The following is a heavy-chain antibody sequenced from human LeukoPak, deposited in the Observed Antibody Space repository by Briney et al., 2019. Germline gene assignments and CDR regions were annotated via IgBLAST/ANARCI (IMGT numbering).Heavy chain of an antibody. J-gene: IGHJ6*02. CDR1: GFTFSDCY. Sequence: GGSLGLSCAASGFTFSDCYMSWIRQAPEKGLEWVSYINSSDNNIHYADSVRGRFTLSGDNAKKSLYLQMNSLRAGDTAVYNCARVWRGRVVATARYYGMDVWGQGTTVTVSS. V-gene: IGHV3-11*01. CDR2: INSSDNNI. D-gene: IGHD3-16*01. CDR3: ARVWRGRVVATARYYGMDV.